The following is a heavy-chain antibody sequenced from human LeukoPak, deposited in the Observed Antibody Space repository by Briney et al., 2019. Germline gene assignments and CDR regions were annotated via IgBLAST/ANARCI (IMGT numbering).Heavy chain of an antibody. J-gene: IGHJ4*02. CDR2: FEKKDNLYAA. Sequence: GGSLRLSCAASGFTFSGSAVHWVRQSSGKGLEWVGHFEKKDNLYAAAYDESVKGRFTISRDDSKDTLYLQMDSLKTEDTAVYYCTTLRYSSGWFERRDFDYWGQGTLVTVSS. V-gene: IGHV3-73*01. CDR3: TTLRYSSGWFERRDFDY. D-gene: IGHD6-19*01. CDR1: GFTFSGSA.